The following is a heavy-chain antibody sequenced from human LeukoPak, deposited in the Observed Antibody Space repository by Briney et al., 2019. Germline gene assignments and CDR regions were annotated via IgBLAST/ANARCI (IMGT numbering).Heavy chain of an antibody. CDR2: IKEDGSEK. CDR1: GFTFSNYW. J-gene: IGHJ3*02. Sequence: PGGSLRLSCATSGFTFSNYWMSWVRQAPGKGLEWVANIKEDGSEKYYVDSVKGRFTISRDNAKNSLYLQMNSLRAEDTAVYYCARIRQDAFDIWGQGTMVTVSS. V-gene: IGHV3-7*01. CDR3: ARIRQDAFDI.